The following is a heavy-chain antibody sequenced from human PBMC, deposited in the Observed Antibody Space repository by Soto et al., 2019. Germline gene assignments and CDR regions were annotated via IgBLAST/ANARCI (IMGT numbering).Heavy chain of an antibody. V-gene: IGHV4-34*01. D-gene: IGHD3-22*01. CDR3: ARRVDHYDSSGDANDI. CDR2: INHSGST. Sequence: SETLSLTCTVSGGSFSGYYWSWIRQPPGKGLEWIGEINHSGSTSYNPSLKSRVTMSVDTSKNEFSLKLTSVTAADTAVYYCARRVDHYDSSGDANDIWGQGTMVTVSS. J-gene: IGHJ3*02. CDR1: GGSFSGYY.